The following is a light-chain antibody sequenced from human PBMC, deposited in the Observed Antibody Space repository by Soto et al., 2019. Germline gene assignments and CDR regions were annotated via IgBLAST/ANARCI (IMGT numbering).Light chain of an antibody. CDR1: QSVSSN. Sequence: EIVMTQSPATLSVSPGERATLSCRASQSVSSNLAWYQQKPGQAPRLLIYGASTRATGIPARFSGSGSGTESTLTTSTRHSKVLEFFYCQQNNTCPAWTSGQGTRGKIK. CDR3: QQNNTCPAWT. V-gene: IGKV3-15*01. CDR2: GAS. J-gene: IGKJ1*01.